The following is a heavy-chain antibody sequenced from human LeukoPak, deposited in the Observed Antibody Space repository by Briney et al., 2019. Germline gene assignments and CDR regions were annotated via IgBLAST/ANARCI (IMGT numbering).Heavy chain of an antibody. V-gene: IGHV3-30*18. CDR2: ISYDGSNK. CDR3: AKEYYYDSSGFDY. Sequence: GGSLRLSCAASGFTFSSYGMHWVRQAPGKGLEWVAVISYDGSNKYYADSVKGRFTISRDNSKNTLYLQMNSLRAEDTAVYYCAKEYYYDSSGFDYWGQGTLVTVSS. J-gene: IGHJ4*02. CDR1: GFTFSSYG. D-gene: IGHD3-22*01.